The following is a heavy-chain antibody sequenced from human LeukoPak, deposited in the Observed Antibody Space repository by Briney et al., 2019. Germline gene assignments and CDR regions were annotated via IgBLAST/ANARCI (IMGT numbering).Heavy chain of an antibody. J-gene: IGHJ4*02. Sequence: GGSLRLSCAASGFSFSSYAMTWVRQAPGKGLEWVGFIRSKAYGGTTEYAASVKGRFTISRDDSKSIAYLQMNSLKTEDTAVYYCTRDYGYTAPFDYWGQGTLVTVSS. CDR2: IRSKAYGGTT. D-gene: IGHD5-18*01. CDR3: TRDYGYTAPFDY. CDR1: GFSFSSYA. V-gene: IGHV3-49*04.